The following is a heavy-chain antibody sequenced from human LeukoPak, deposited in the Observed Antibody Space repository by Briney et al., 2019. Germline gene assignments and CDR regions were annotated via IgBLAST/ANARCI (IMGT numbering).Heavy chain of an antibody. D-gene: IGHD3-3*01. J-gene: IGHJ6*02. CDR3: ARGVADYDFWSGTVDYYYGMDV. V-gene: IGHV1-8*01. Sequence: GASVKVSCKASGYTFTSYDINWVRQATGQGLEWMGWMNPNSGNTGYAQKFQGRVTMTRNTSTSTAYMELSSLRSEDTAVYYCARGVADYDFWSGTVDYYYGMDVWGQGTTVTVSS. CDR1: GYTFTSYD. CDR2: MNPNSGNT.